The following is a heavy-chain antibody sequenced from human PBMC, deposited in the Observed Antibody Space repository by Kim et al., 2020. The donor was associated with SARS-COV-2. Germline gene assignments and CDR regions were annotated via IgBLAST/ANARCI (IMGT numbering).Heavy chain of an antibody. CDR2: ISYDGSSK. J-gene: IGHJ4*02. V-gene: IGHV3-30*18. Sequence: GGSLRLSCAASGFTFSSYGMHWVRQAPGKGLEWVSVISYDGSSKYYSDSVKGRFTVSRDNSKNTLYLQMNSLRAEDTAVYYCAKGNSGWYGEFDYWGQGTLVTVSS. CDR1: GFTFSSYG. D-gene: IGHD6-19*01. CDR3: AKGNSGWYGEFDY.